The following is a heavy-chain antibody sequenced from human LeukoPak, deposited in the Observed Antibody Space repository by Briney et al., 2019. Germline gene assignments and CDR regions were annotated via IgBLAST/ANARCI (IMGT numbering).Heavy chain of an antibody. CDR3: ARQTSDYSYYFDH. D-gene: IGHD3-3*01. J-gene: IGHJ4*02. V-gene: IGHV4-39*01. CDR2: IYYSGST. Sequence: SETLSPTCTVSGGSISSSTYYWGWIRQPPEKGLEWIGTIYYSGSTYYNPSLKSRVTISVDTSKNQFSLKLNSVTAADTAAYYCARQTSDYSYYFDHWGQGTLVTVSS. CDR1: GGSISSSTYY.